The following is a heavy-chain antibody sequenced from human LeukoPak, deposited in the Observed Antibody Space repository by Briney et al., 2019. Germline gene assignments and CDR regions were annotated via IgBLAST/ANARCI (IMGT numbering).Heavy chain of an antibody. CDR3: AMRSKVTDAMFGGVIPSDDAFDI. J-gene: IGHJ3*02. D-gene: IGHD3-3*02. CDR1: GCTLDDYG. CDR2: ISGSGGST. Sequence: GGSLRLSCAASGCTLDDYGMSWVRQAPGKGLEWVSAISGSGGSTYYADSVKGRFTISRDNSKNTLYLQMNSLRAEDTAVYYCAMRSKVTDAMFGGVIPSDDAFDIWGQGTMVTVSS. V-gene: IGHV3-23*01.